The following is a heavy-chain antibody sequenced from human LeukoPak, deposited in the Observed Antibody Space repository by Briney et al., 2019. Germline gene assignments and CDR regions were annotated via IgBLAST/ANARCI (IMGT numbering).Heavy chain of an antibody. D-gene: IGHD3-9*01. CDR3: AREGGTNYDMHAFDI. CDR1: GGSISSYY. CDR2: IYYSGST. V-gene: IGHV4-59*01. J-gene: IGHJ3*02. Sequence: PSETLSLTCTVSGGSISSYYWSWIRQPPGKGLEWIGYIYYSGSTNYNPSLKSRVTISVDTSKNQFSLKLSSVTAADTAVYYCAREGGTNYDMHAFDIWGQGTMVTVSS.